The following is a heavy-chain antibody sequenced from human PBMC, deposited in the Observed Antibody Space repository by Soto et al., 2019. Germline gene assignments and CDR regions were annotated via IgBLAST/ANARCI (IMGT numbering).Heavy chain of an antibody. Sequence: SETLSLTCTVSGVPVSSADYYWSWIRQPPGKGLEWIGYIYYSGSTYYNPSLKSRVTISLDTSKNQFSLKLSSVTAADTAVYYCARDAYYGSGALYYGMDVWGQGTTVTVSS. CDR3: ARDAYYGSGALYYGMDV. CDR2: IYYSGST. D-gene: IGHD3-10*01. CDR1: GVPVSSADYY. J-gene: IGHJ6*02. V-gene: IGHV4-30-4*01.